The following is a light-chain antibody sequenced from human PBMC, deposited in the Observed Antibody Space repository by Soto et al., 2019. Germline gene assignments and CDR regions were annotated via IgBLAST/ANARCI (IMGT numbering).Light chain of an antibody. CDR3: SSYTSTNTVV. CDR2: DVS. V-gene: IGLV2-14*01. Sequence: QSALTQPASVSGSPGQSITISCTGTSSDVGAYKHVSWYQQHPGKAPKLMIYDVSNRPSGVSNRFSGSKSGNTASLTISELQAEDEADYYCSSYTSTNTVVFGGGTKLTVL. J-gene: IGLJ2*01. CDR1: SSDVGAYKH.